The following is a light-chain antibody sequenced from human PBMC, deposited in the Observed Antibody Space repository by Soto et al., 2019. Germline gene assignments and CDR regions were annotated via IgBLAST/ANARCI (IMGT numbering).Light chain of an antibody. J-gene: IGKJ4*01. Sequence: IVLTQSPGILSLSPGERATLSCRASQSVSSSYLAWYQQKPGQAPRLLIYGAFTRATGIPARFSGSGSGTEFTLTISSLQPDDFATYYCQQYSTYPLTFGGGTKVDI. CDR2: GAF. CDR1: QSVSSSY. V-gene: IGKV3-20*01. CDR3: QQYSTYPLT.